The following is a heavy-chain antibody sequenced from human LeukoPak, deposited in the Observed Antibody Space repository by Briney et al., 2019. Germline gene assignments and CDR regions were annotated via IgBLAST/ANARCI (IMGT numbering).Heavy chain of an antibody. J-gene: IGHJ4*02. V-gene: IGHV3-15*01. Sequence: GGSLRLSCATSRFTFNNAWMNWVRQAPGKGLEWVGRIKSKGDGGTTDYAAPVKGRFTISRDDSKNTLSLQMNSLRAEDTAVYYCAGVFDSSGYYWDYFDYWGQGTLVTVSS. D-gene: IGHD3-22*01. CDR3: AGVFDSSGYYWDYFDY. CDR1: RFTFNNAW. CDR2: IKSKGDGGTT.